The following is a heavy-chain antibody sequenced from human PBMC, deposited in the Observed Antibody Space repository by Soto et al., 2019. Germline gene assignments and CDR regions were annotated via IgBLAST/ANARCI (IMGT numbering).Heavy chain of an antibody. D-gene: IGHD4-4*01. J-gene: IGHJ6*02. V-gene: IGHV4-34*01. Sequence: PSETLSLTCAVYGGSFSGYYWSWIRQPPGKGLEWIGEINHSGSTNYNPSLKSRVTISVDTSKNQFSLKLSSVTAADTAVYYCARGRGYSNYPGGYYYYYGMDVWGQGTTVNVSS. CDR2: INHSGST. CDR1: GGSFSGYY. CDR3: ARGRGYSNYPGGYYYYYGMDV.